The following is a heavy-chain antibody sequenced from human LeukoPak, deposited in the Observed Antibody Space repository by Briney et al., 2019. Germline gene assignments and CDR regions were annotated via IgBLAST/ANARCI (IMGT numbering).Heavy chain of an antibody. CDR1: GFTFSSYG. J-gene: IGHJ4*02. V-gene: IGHV3-30*02. D-gene: IGHD3-10*01. Sequence: GGSLRLSCAASGFTFSSYGMHWVRQAPGKGLEWVAFIRYNGSNKYYADSVKGRFTISRDNSKNTLYLQMNSLRAEDPAVYYCAKDLGLWFGELPNPFDYWGQGTLVTVSS. CDR3: AKDLGLWFGELPNPFDY. CDR2: IRYNGSNK.